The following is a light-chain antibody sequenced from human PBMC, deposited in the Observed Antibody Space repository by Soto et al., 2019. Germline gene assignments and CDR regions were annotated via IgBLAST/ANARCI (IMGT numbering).Light chain of an antibody. CDR1: QSVSSSY. Sequence: EIGLTQSPGTLSLSPGERATLSCRPSQSVSSSYLAWYQQKPGQAPRLLIYGASSRATGIPDRFSGSGSGTDFTLTISRLEPEDFAVYYCQQYGSSPTFGQGTK. J-gene: IGKJ1*01. CDR2: GAS. CDR3: QQYGSSPT. V-gene: IGKV3-20*01.